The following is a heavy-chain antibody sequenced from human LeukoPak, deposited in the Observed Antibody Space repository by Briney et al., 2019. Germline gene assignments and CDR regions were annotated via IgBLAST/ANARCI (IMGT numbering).Heavy chain of an antibody. CDR2: IRYDGSNK. Sequence: GGSLRLSCAASGFTFSSYGMHWVRQAPGKGLEWVAFIRYDGSNKYYADSVKGRFTISRDNSKNTLYLQMNSLRAEDTAVYYCTREEVTVAALDYWGQGTLVTVSS. CDR1: GFTFSSYG. V-gene: IGHV3-30*02. J-gene: IGHJ4*02. D-gene: IGHD6-19*01. CDR3: TREEVTVAALDY.